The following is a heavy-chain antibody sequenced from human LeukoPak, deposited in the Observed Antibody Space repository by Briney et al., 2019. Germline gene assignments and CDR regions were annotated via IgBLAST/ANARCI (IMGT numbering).Heavy chain of an antibody. CDR2: IYPGDSET. V-gene: IGHV5-51*01. CDR1: GYSFTNYW. J-gene: IGHJ3*01. Sequence: GESLQISCKGSGYSFTNYWIGWWRRMPGKGLEWMGIIYPGDSETRYSPSFQGQVTISADKSISTAYVQWSSLKASDSAMYYCTRLQMGTTFVSATWGQGTVVTVSS. D-gene: IGHD5-24*01. CDR3: TRLQMGTTFVSAT.